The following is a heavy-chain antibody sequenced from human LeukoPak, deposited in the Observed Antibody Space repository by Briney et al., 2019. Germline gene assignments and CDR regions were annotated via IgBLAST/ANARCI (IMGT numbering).Heavy chain of an antibody. D-gene: IGHD4-11*01. V-gene: IGHV1-69*04. Sequence: SVKVSCKASGGTFSSYAISWVRQAPGQGLEWMGRIIPILGIANYAQKFQGRVTITADKSTSTAYMELSSLRAEDTAVYYCARLQGGGDYWGQGTLVTVSS. CDR1: GGTFSSYA. J-gene: IGHJ4*02. CDR2: IIPILGIA. CDR3: ARLQGGGDY.